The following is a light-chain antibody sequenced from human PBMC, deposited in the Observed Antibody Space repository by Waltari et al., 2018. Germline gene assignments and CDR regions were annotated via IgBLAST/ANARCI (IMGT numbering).Light chain of an antibody. CDR2: DAS. CDR1: QRIKNN. Sequence: ETVMTQSPATLSVYPGERATRSCRASQRIKNNLAWYQQKGGQAPRLLLFDASTRATGISARFSGSGYGTEFTLTISSLQSEDFAVYYCQQYDNWPLTFGQGTRLDIK. V-gene: IGKV3-15*01. CDR3: QQYDNWPLT. J-gene: IGKJ5*01.